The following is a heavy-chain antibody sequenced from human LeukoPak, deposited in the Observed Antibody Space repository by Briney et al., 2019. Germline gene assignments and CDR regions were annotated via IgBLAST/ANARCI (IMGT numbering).Heavy chain of an antibody. D-gene: IGHD3-3*01. CDR3: AKDANYDFWSGYLFDY. CDR2: VSWNSGSI. CDR1: GFTFDDYA. V-gene: IGHV3-9*03. J-gene: IGHJ4*02. Sequence: SGGSLRLSCAASGFTFDDYAKHWVRKPPRPGLGWVWGVSWNSGSIGYADPVKGRFTISRDNAKNSLYLQMNSLRAEDMALYYCAKDANYDFWSGYLFDYWGQGTLVTVSS.